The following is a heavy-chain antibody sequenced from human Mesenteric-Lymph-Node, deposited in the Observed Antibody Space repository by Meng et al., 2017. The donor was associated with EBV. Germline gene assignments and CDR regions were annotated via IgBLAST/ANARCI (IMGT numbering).Heavy chain of an antibody. D-gene: IGHD4-11*01. CDR3: ASRGDGIYSNYDWFDR. Sequence: QVQVSGWGCRAFTPCETVYLTCRCYGGAFSGFYCTWIRQPPGTGLEWIGEINHSGVASYNPSLRSRVTISLDTSKNQFSLKLNSVTAADTAVYYCASRGDGIYSNYDWFDRWGQGTLVTVSS. J-gene: IGHJ5*02. CDR2: INHSGVA. V-gene: IGHV4-34*02. CDR1: GGAFSGFY.